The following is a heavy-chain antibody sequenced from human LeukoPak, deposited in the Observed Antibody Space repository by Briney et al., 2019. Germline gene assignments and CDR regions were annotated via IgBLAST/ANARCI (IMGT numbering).Heavy chain of an antibody. CDR1: GFTFTNYW. D-gene: IGHD5-24*01. CDR3: ARDGYKDRYFDY. J-gene: IGHJ4*02. CDR2: IKQDESEK. Sequence: GGSLRLSCTASGFTFTNYWMSWVRQAPGKGLEWVANIKQDESEKHYVDSLRGRFTISRDNAKNSVFLRMNSLRAEDTAVYYCARDGYKDRYFDYWGQGTLVTVSS. V-gene: IGHV3-7*01.